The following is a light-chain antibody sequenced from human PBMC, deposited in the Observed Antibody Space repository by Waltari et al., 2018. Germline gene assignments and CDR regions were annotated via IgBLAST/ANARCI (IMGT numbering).Light chain of an antibody. V-gene: IGKV1-5*01. CDR1: QIISGW. Sequence: DIQMTQSPSTLSASVGDRVTITRRASQIISGWLAWYQQQPGRAPKLLIYGVSTVETGVPSRFSGSGSGTDFTLTIIDLQPEDFATYFCQQTHTNPMTFGQGTRVEV. CDR2: GVS. J-gene: IGKJ1*01. CDR3: QQTHTNPMT.